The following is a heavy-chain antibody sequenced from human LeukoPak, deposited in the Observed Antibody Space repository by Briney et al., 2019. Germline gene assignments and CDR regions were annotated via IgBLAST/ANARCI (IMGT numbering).Heavy chain of an antibody. J-gene: IGHJ4*02. CDR2: TYYRSEWFH. CDR3: ARDLSLCSGSNCFYYFDS. Sequence: SQTLSLTCAISGQTVSSDNAAWNWIRQSPSRGLEWLGRTYYRSEWFHDYAMSVRGRININADTSKNQFSLQLNSVTPEDTAVYYCARDLSLCSGSNCFYYFDSWGQGTLVTVSS. CDR1: GQTVSSDNAA. D-gene: IGHD3-22*01. V-gene: IGHV6-1*01.